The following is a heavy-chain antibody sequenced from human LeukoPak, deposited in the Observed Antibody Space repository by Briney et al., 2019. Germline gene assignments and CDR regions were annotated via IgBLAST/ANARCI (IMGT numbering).Heavy chain of an antibody. CDR1: GFSXSSSX. D-gene: IGHD1-14*01. V-gene: IGHV3-21*01. Sequence: AXSGFSXSSSXXNWVRQAPGKXXXXVSSIGSTGTDRYYSDSVKGRFTISRDNAKNSLYLQMNSLRAEDTAVYYCATETIGRHYDYWGQGTLLTVSS. CDR2: IGSTGTDR. CDR3: ATETIGRHYDY. J-gene: IGHJ4*02.